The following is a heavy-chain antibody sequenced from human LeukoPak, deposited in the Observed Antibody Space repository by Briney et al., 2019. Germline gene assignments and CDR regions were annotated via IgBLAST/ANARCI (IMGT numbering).Heavy chain of an antibody. Sequence: GGSLRLSCSASGFTFSMYGMYWVRQAPGKGLEWVAYIQFDANNEKYTDSVKGRFTISRDNSKNTLYLQMNSLRAEDTAVYYCAKVGQAELSPRVVRGVIIFYFDYWGQGTLVTVSS. CDR2: IQFDANNE. V-gene: IGHV3-30*02. CDR3: AKVGQAELSPRVVRGVIIFYFDY. D-gene: IGHD3-10*01. J-gene: IGHJ4*02. CDR1: GFTFSMYG.